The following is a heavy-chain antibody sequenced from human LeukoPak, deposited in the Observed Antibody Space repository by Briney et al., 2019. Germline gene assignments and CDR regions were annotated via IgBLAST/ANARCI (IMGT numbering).Heavy chain of an antibody. J-gene: IGHJ5*02. Sequence: PGGSLRLSCAASGFTFSSYAMSWVRQAPGKGLEWVSAISGSGGSTYYADSVKGRFTISRDNSKNTLYLQMNSLRAEDTAVYYCARVVSAASRLLSRGSDWFDPWGQGTLVTVSS. D-gene: IGHD2-2*01. V-gene: IGHV3-23*01. CDR1: GFTFSSYA. CDR3: ARVVSAASRLLSRGSDWFDP. CDR2: ISGSGGST.